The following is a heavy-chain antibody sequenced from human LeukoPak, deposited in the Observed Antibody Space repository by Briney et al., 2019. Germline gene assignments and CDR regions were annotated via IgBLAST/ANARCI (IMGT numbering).Heavy chain of an antibody. D-gene: IGHD1-26*01. CDR3: ARGATWVYYMDV. CDR1: GGSISSGSYY. CDR2: IYTSGST. V-gene: IGHV4-61*02. Sequence: SQTLSLTCTVSGGSISSGSYYWSWIRQPAGKGLEWIGRIYTSGSTNYNPSLMSRVLISVDTSKNQFSLNLSSVTAADTAVYYCARGATWVYYMDVWGKGTTVTMSS. J-gene: IGHJ6*03.